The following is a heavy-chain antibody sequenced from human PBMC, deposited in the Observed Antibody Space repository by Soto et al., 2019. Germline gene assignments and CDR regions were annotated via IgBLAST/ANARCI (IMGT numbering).Heavy chain of an antibody. CDR1: GGTFSSYT. CDR3: XXXXXXXXXFDY. J-gene: IGHJ4*02. CDR2: IIPILGIA. V-gene: IGHV1-69*02. Sequence: QVQLVQSGAEVKKPGSSVKVSCKASGGTFSSYTISWXXXXXXXXLEWMGRIIPILGIANYAQKFQGRVTITADKSTXXXXXXXXXXXXXXXXXXXXXXXXXXXXXFDYWGQGTLVTVSS.